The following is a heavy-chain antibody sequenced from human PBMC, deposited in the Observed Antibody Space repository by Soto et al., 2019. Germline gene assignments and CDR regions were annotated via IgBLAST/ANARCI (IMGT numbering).Heavy chain of an antibody. D-gene: IGHD3-9*01. CDR1: GFTFSSYA. Sequence: EVQLLESGGGLVQPGGSLRLSCAASGFTFSSYAMSWVRQAPGKGLEWVSAISCCSGSTYYADSVKGRFTISRDNSKNTLYLQMNSLRAEDTAAYYCARPLRYFDQYYFDYWGQGTLVTVSS. CDR2: ISCCSGST. V-gene: IGHV3-23*01. CDR3: ARPLRYFDQYYFDY. J-gene: IGHJ4*02.